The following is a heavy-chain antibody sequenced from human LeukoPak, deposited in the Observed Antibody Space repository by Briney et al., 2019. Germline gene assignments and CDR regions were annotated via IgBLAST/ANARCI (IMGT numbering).Heavy chain of an antibody. CDR2: ISGTGGST. D-gene: IGHD6-13*01. CDR1: GFTFSTYA. J-gene: IGHJ4*02. CDR3: AITSIAAAARQGF. Sequence: PGGSLRLSCAASGFTFSTYAMSWVRQAPGKGLEWVSAISGTGGSTYYTDSVKGRFTISRDNSKNTLYLQTNSLRAEDTALYYCAITSIAAAARQGFWGQGTLVTVSS. V-gene: IGHV3-23*01.